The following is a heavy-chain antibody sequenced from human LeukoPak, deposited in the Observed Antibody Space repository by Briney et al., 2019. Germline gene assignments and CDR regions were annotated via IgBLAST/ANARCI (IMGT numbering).Heavy chain of an antibody. V-gene: IGHV3-21*01. J-gene: IGHJ4*02. CDR3: ARDPTYCGTDCYETGDY. CDR1: GFTFSSYS. D-gene: IGHD2-21*02. CDR2: ISSSSYYI. Sequence: PGGTLRLSCAASGFTFSSYSMIWVRQAPGKGLEWVTSISSSSYYIYYTDSVKGRFTVSRDNAKNSLYLQMNTLRAEDTAVYYCARDPTYCGTDCYETGDYWGQGTLVTVSS.